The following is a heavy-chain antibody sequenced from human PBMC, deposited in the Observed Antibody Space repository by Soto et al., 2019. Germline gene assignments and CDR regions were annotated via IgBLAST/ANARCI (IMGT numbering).Heavy chain of an antibody. V-gene: IGHV1-69*02. CDR1: GGTFSSYT. CDR3: ANRGYSYGFVIY. CDR2: IIPMLGIA. D-gene: IGHD5-18*01. J-gene: IGHJ4*02. Sequence: QVQLVQSGAEVKKPGSSVKVSCKASGGTFSSYTFSWVRQAPGQGLEWMGRIIPMLGIANYAQKFQGRVKITADKSTSTAYMELSSLRSEDTAVYYCANRGYSYGFVIYCCQGTLVTVSS.